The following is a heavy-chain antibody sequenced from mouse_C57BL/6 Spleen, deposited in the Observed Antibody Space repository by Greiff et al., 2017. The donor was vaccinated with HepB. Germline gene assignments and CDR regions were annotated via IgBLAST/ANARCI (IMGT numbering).Heavy chain of an antibody. CDR2: IYPGDGDT. CDR3: APRLVYAMDY. J-gene: IGHJ4*01. Sequence: VQLQQSGAELVKPGASVKISCKASGYAFSSYWMNWVKQRPGKGLEWIGQIYPGDGDTNYNGKFKGKATRTAAKSSSTAYMQLSSLTSEDSAVYFCAPRLVYAMDYWGQGTSVTVSS. CDR1: GYAFSSYW. V-gene: IGHV1-80*01.